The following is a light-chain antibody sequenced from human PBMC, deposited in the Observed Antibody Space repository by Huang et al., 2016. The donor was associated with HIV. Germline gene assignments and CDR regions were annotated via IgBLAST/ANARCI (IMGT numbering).Light chain of an antibody. Sequence: IVMTQSPLSLPVTPGEPASISCRSSQILLRSNGYNYLDWYLQRPGQSPQLLIYLASKRASGVPEMFSGSGSGKNFTLKISRVEADDLGTYYCMQGLQTPGDTFGPGTKVDIK. CDR3: MQGLQTPGDT. V-gene: IGKV2-28*01. J-gene: IGKJ3*01. CDR1: QILLRSNGYNY. CDR2: LAS.